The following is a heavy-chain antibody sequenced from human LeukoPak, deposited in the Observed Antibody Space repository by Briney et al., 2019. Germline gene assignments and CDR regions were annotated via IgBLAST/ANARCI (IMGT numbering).Heavy chain of an antibody. D-gene: IGHD2-15*01. Sequence: KPSETLSLTCAVYGGSFSGYYWSWIRQPPGKGLEWIGSIYYSGSTYYNPSLKSRVTISVDTSKNQFSLKLSSVTAADTAVYYCARLSCSGGSCYSDYWGQGTLVTVSS. CDR1: GGSFSGYY. J-gene: IGHJ4*02. V-gene: IGHV4-34*01. CDR3: ARLSCSGGSCYSDY. CDR2: IYYSGST.